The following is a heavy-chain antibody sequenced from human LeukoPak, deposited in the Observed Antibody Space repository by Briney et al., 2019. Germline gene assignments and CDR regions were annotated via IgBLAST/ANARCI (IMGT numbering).Heavy chain of an antibody. V-gene: IGHV4-4*02. Sequence: PSETLSLTCAVSGGSISSGNLWSWVRQPPGKGLEWIGEIYHSGSTNYNPSLKSRVTISVDKSKNQFSLKLSSVTAADTAVYYCARDDFVDTAMVRFYYWGQGTLVTVSS. CDR1: GGSISSGNL. D-gene: IGHD5-18*01. CDR2: IYHSGST. CDR3: ARDDFVDTAMVRFYY. J-gene: IGHJ4*02.